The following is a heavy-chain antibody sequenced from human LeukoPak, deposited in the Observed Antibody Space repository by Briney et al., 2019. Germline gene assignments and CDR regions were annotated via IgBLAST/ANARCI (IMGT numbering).Heavy chain of an antibody. D-gene: IGHD5-18*01. CDR3: ARHGYSYAYDY. V-gene: IGHV4-59*01. CDR2: IYYSGST. CDR1: GGSISSYY. Sequence: SETLSLTRTVSGGSISSYYWSWIRQPPGKGLELIGYIYYSGSTNYNPSLKSRVTISVDTSKNHFSLRLSSVTAADTAVYYCARHGYSYAYDYWGQGTLVTVSS. J-gene: IGHJ4*02.